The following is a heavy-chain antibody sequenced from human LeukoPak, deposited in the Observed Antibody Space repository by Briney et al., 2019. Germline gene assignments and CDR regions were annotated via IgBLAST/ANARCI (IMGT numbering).Heavy chain of an antibody. CDR3: ATYYYGSGSYYFEGLGY. Sequence: GGSLRLSCAASGFTFSSYAMSWVRQAPGKGLEWVSAISGSGGSTYYADSVKGRFTISRDNSKNTLYLQMNSLRAEDTAVYYCATYYYGSGSYYFEGLGYWGQGTLVTVSS. V-gene: IGHV3-23*01. CDR2: ISGSGGST. J-gene: IGHJ4*02. CDR1: GFTFSSYA. D-gene: IGHD3-10*01.